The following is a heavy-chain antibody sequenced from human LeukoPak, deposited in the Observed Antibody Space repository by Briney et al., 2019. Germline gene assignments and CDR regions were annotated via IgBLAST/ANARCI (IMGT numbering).Heavy chain of an antibody. J-gene: IGHJ3*02. CDR2: ISSSSSHI. CDR1: GFIFSSYS. CDR3: ARSSSPCDI. V-gene: IGHV3-21*01. Sequence: GGSLRLSGAASGFIFSSYSMNWVRQAPGKGLEWVSSISSSSSHIFYADSVKGRFTISRDNAKNSLYLQMNSLRAEDTAVYYCARSSSPCDIWGQGTMVTVSS.